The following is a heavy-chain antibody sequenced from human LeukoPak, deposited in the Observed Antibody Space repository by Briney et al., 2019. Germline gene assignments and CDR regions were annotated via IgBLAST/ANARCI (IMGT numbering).Heavy chain of an antibody. D-gene: IGHD2-8*01. V-gene: IGHV4-59*01. CDR2: ISYSGST. Sequence: SETLSLTCTVSGASISSYYWSWIRQPPGKGLEWIGFISYSGSTNYNPSLKSRVTISVDTSKNQFSLKLSSVTAADTAVYYCARQESVLMVYAIQGNWFDPWGQGTLVTVSS. J-gene: IGHJ5*02. CDR3: ARQESVLMVYAIQGNWFDP. CDR1: GASISSYY.